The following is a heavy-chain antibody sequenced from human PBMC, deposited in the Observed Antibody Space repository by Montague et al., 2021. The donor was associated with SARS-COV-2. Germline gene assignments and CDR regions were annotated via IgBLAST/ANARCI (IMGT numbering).Heavy chain of an antibody. D-gene: IGHD1-1*01. J-gene: IGHJ4*02. CDR3: ARGAPGY. CDR2: INYGGST. CDR1: GGSFSDYH. Sequence: SETLSLTCAVYGGSFSDYHWTWIRQSPGGGLERIGQINYGGSTKYNPSLRSRVTISIATSKNQFSLKLTSVTAADTAVYYCARGAPGYWGQGTLVTVSS. V-gene: IGHV4-34*01.